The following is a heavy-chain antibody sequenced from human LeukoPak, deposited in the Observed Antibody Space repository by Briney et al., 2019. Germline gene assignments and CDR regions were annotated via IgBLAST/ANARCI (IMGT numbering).Heavy chain of an antibody. J-gene: IGHJ4*02. CDR3: ARDAFGQLGY. CDR2: ISSSSSYI. V-gene: IGHV3-21*01. CDR1: GFTFSSYS. D-gene: IGHD6-6*01. Sequence: GGTLRLSCAASGFTFSSYSMNWVRQAPGKGLEWVSSISSSSSYIYYADSVKGRFTISRDNAKNSLYLQMNSLRAEDTAVYYCARDAFGQLGYWGQGTLVTVSS.